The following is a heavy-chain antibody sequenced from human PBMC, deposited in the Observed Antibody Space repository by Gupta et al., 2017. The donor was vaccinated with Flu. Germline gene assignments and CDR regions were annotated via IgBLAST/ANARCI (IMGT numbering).Heavy chain of an antibody. D-gene: IGHD5-12*01. CDR1: GGSISSGSYY. CDR3: ARDSVGVGEATITGSYYYYYYGMDV. V-gene: IGHV4-61*02. Sequence: QVQLQESGPGLVKPSQTLSLTCTVSGGSISSGSYYWSWIRQPAGKGLEWIGRIYTSGSTNYNPSLKSRVTISVDTSKNQFSLKLSSVTAADTAVYYCARDSVGVGEATITGSYYYYYYGMDVWGQGTTVTVS. J-gene: IGHJ6*02. CDR2: IYTSGST.